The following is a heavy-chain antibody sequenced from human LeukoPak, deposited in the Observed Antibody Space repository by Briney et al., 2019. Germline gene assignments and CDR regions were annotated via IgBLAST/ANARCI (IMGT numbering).Heavy chain of an antibody. CDR2: ISGYKGNT. CDR1: GYSFSDHG. Sequence: ASVKVSCKTSGYSFSDHGISWVRQAPGQGPEWMGWISGYKGNTYYAQRFQGRVTMTTDTSTSTAYMELRSLRSDDTALYYCARGPGYTSSYYFDSWGQGTLVTVSS. J-gene: IGHJ4*02. V-gene: IGHV1-18*01. CDR3: ARGPGYTSSYYFDS. D-gene: IGHD6-19*01.